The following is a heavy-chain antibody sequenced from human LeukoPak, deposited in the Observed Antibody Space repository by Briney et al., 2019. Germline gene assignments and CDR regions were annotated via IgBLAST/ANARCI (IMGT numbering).Heavy chain of an antibody. J-gene: IGHJ4*02. CDR3: ARDRDYDFFDY. CDR1: GFTFSNCG. V-gene: IGHV3-33*01. Sequence: GGSLRLSCAASGFTFSNCGMHWVRQAPGKGLEWVAHIWYDGSNKYYADSVRGRFTISRDNSKNTLYLQMNSLRAEDTAVYYCARDRDYDFFDYWGQGTLVTVSS. D-gene: IGHD3-3*01. CDR2: IWYDGSNK.